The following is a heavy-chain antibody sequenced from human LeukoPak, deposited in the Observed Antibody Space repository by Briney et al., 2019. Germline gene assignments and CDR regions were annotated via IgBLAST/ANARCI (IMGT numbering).Heavy chain of an antibody. CDR1: GFTFSSYA. Sequence: PGGSLRLSCAASGFTFSSYAMSWVRQAPGKGLEWVPAISGSGGSTYYADSVKGRFTISRDNSKNTLYLQMNSLRAEDTAVYYCAKNAPVIDDSGGEYGMDVWGQGTTVTVSS. D-gene: IGHD3-16*02. J-gene: IGHJ6*02. V-gene: IGHV3-23*01. CDR2: ISGSGGST. CDR3: AKNAPVIDDSGGEYGMDV.